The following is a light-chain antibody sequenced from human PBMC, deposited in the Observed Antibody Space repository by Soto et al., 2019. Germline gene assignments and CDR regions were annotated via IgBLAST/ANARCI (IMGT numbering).Light chain of an antibody. CDR1: QTIRTW. CDR3: QQYRTYSRT. J-gene: IGKJ1*01. CDR2: RAS. Sequence: DIQMTQSPSTLSASVGDTVTITCRANQTIRTWLAWYQQKPGEAPKLLIYRASTLQTGVPARFSGSGSGTEFTLTISSLQPDDFATYYCQQYRTYSRTFGQGTKVDI. V-gene: IGKV1-5*03.